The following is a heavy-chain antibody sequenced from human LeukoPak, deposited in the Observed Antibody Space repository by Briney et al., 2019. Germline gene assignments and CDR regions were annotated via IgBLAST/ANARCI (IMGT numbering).Heavy chain of an antibody. CDR1: GFTFSSYG. D-gene: IGHD6-13*01. CDR2: ISYDGSNK. V-gene: IGHV3-30*18. Sequence: GRSLRLSCAASGFTFSSYGMHWVRQAPGDGLEWVAVISYDGSNKYYADSVKGRFTISRDNSKNTLYLQMNSLRAEDTAVYYCAKDLGSSWPSFDYWGQGTLVTVSS. CDR3: AKDLGSSWPSFDY. J-gene: IGHJ4*02.